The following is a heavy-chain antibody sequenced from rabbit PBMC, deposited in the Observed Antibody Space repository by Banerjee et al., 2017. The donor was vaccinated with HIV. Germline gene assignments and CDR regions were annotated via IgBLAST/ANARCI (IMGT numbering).Heavy chain of an antibody. V-gene: IGHV1S43*01. CDR1: GIDFSSYYR. CDR2: IYTTSGST. D-gene: IGHD7-1*01. Sequence: QQQLEESGGGLVKPGGTLTLTCKASGIDFSSYYRMCWVRQAPGRGLELIACIYTTSGSTWYASWVNGRFTISRSTSLNTVDLQMTSLTAADTATYFCARRMANGYAGYPYATRLDLWGQGTLVTVS. CDR3: ARRMANGYAGYPYATRLDL. J-gene: IGHJ3*01.